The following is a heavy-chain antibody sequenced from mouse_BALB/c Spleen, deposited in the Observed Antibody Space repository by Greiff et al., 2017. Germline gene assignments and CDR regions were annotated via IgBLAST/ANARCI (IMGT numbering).Heavy chain of an antibody. D-gene: IGHD2-3*01. V-gene: IGHV1S29*02. Sequence: EVQRVESGPELVKPGASVKISCKASGYTFTDYNMHWVKQSHGKSLEWIGYIYPYNGGTGYNQKFKSKATLTVDNSSSTAYVELRSLTSEDSAVYYCARDGYYLYYYAMDYWGQGTSVTVSS. J-gene: IGHJ4*01. CDR2: IYPYNGGT. CDR1: GYTFTDYN. CDR3: ARDGYYLYYYAMDY.